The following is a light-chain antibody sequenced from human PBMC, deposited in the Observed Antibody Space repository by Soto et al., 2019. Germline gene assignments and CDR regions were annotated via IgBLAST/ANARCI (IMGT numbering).Light chain of an antibody. V-gene: IGLV2-14*01. Sequence: QSVLTQPASVSGSPGQSITISCTGTARDIGNYNYVSWYQQHPGKVPKLLIYGVTNRPSGISNRFSGSKSGNVASLTISGLQAADEADYYCSSYASYTTLWLFGGGTKLTVL. CDR1: ARDIGNYNY. CDR3: SSYASYTTLWL. J-gene: IGLJ3*02. CDR2: GVT.